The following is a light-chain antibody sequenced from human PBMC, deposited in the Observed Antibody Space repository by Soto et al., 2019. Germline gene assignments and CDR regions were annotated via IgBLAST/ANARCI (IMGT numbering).Light chain of an antibody. J-gene: IGKJ1*01. CDR2: GAS. CDR3: QQYGSSWT. CDR1: QSVSSSY. V-gene: IGKV3-20*01. Sequence: EIVLTQSPGTLSLSPGERATLSCRASQSVSSSYLAWYQQKPGQAPRLLIYGASSRATGIPDRFSGSGSGTDFTLTISRLEPEDFAVYYCQQYGSSWTFGQGTKG.